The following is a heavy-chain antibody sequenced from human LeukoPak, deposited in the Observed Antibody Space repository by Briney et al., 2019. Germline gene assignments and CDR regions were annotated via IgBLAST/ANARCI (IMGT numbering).Heavy chain of an antibody. V-gene: IGHV3-15*01. CDR1: GFTFSNAW. CDR2: IKSKTDGGTT. Sequence: PGGSLRLSCAASGFTFSNAWMSWVRQAPGKGLEWVGRIKSKTDGGTTDYAAPVKGRFTISRDDSKNTLYLQMNSLKTEDTAVYYCTTVTMVRGPDSFDIWGQGTMVTVSS. D-gene: IGHD3-10*01. J-gene: IGHJ3*02. CDR3: TTVTMVRGPDSFDI.